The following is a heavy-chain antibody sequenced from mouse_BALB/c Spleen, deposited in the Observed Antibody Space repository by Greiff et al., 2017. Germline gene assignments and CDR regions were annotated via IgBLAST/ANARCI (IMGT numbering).Heavy chain of an antibody. Sequence: QVQLQQPGAELVKPGASVKLSCKASGYTFTSYWMHWVKQRPGQGLEWIGEINPSNGRTNYNEKFKSKATLTVDKSSSTAYMQLSSLTSEDSAVYYCARSRVDWYYFDYWGQGTTLTVSS. CDR2: INPSNGRT. V-gene: IGHV1S81*02. J-gene: IGHJ2*01. D-gene: IGHD1-1*01. CDR1: GYTFTSYW. CDR3: ARSRVDWYYFDY.